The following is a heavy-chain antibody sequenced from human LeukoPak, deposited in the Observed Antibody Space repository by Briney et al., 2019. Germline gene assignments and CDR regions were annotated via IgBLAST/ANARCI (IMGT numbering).Heavy chain of an antibody. CDR2: IYTSGST. D-gene: IGHD3-3*01. J-gene: IGHJ6*03. CDR1: GGSISSGSYY. V-gene: IGHV4-61*02. Sequence: SQTLSLTCTVSGGSISSGSYYWSWIRQPAGKGLEWIGRIYTSGSTNYNPSLKSRVTISVDTSMNQFSLKLSSVTAADTAVYYCARVVEDYDFWSGYNYYYYMDVWGKGTTVTVSS. CDR3: ARVVEDYDFWSGYNYYYYMDV.